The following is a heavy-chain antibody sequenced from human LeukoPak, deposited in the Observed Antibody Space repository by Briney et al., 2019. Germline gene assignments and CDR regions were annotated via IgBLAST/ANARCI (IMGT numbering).Heavy chain of an antibody. J-gene: IGHJ5*02. CDR2: IYHSGST. V-gene: IGHV4-38-2*01. CDR1: GYSISSGCY. D-gene: IGHD2-2*02. Sequence: SSETLSLTCAVSGYSISSGCYWGWIRQPPGKGLEWIGSIYHSGSTYYNPSLKSRVTISVDTSKNQFSLKLSSVTAVDTAVYYCARQVAVVPAAIHWFDPWGQGTLVTVSS. CDR3: ARQVAVVPAAIHWFDP.